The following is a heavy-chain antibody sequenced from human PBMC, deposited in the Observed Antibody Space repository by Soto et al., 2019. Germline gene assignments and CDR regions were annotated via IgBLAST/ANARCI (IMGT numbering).Heavy chain of an antibody. D-gene: IGHD3-10*01. CDR3: ARRRGFGELDS. CDR1: GFSLTTNGVG. J-gene: IGHJ4*02. CDR2: IYWDNNN. Sequence: QITLKESGPTLVKPTQTLTLTCTFSGFSLTTNGVGVGWIRQPPGKALEWFALIYWDNNNRFSPSLKNRLTITKDTSKNQVILTMTNMDPVDTAKYYCARRRGFGELDSWGQGTLVTVSS. V-gene: IGHV2-5*02.